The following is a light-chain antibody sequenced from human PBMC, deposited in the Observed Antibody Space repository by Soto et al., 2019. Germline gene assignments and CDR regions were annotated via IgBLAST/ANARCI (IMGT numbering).Light chain of an antibody. CDR1: SSDVGGYNY. V-gene: IGLV2-14*03. Sequence: HSVLAHPASVSGSPGQSITISCTGTSSDVGGYNYVSWYQHHPGKAPKLIIYDVSNRPSGVSNPFSGSKSGNTASLTISGLQPEDEADYYCSAYTTSNTRQIVFGTGTQLTVL. CDR3: SAYTTSNTRQIV. CDR2: DVS. J-gene: IGLJ1*01.